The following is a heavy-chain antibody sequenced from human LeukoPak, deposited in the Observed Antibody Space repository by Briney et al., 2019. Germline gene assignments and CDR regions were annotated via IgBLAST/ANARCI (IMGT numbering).Heavy chain of an antibody. Sequence: SETLSLTCTVSGGSISSYYWSWIRQPPGKGLEWIGYTYTSGSTNYNPSLKSRVTISVDTSKNQFSLKLSSVTAADTAVYYCARHSSSWYGNYYYYYMDVWGKGTTVTVSS. V-gene: IGHV4-4*09. J-gene: IGHJ6*03. CDR3: ARHSSSWYGNYYYYYMDV. CDR2: TYTSGST. D-gene: IGHD6-13*01. CDR1: GGSISSYY.